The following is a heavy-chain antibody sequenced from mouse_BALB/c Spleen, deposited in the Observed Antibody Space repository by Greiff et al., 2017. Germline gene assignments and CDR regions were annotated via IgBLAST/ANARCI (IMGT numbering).Heavy chain of an antibody. J-gene: IGHJ2*01. Sequence: VQLQQSGAELARPGASVKMSCKASGYTFTSYTMHWVKQRPGQGLEWIGYINPSSGYTNYNQKFKDKATLTADKSSSTAYMQLSSLTSEDSAVYYCARKGDYGSSYHYYFDYWGQGTTLTVSS. D-gene: IGHD1-1*01. CDR2: INPSSGYT. CDR1: GYTFTSYT. V-gene: IGHV1-4*01. CDR3: ARKGDYGSSYHYYFDY.